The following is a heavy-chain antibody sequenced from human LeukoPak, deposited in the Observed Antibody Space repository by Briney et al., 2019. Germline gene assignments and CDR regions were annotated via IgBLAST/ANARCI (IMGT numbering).Heavy chain of an antibody. D-gene: IGHD1-26*01. V-gene: IGHV3-30*02. J-gene: IGHJ4*02. CDR3: ARGLVGATDYFDY. CDR2: IRYDGSDK. Sequence: GGSLRLSCAASGFTFSSYGIHWVRQAPVKGLEWVAFIRYDGSDKYFADIVKGRFTISRDNSKNTLYLQMNSLRAEDTAVYYCARGLVGATDYFDYWGQGTLVTVSS. CDR1: GFTFSSYG.